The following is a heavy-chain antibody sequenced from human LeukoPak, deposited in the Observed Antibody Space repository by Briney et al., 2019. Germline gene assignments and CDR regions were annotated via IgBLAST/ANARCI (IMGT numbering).Heavy chain of an antibody. CDR1: GFAFSSYA. CDR2: INSDGSST. V-gene: IGHV3-74*01. J-gene: IGHJ4*02. Sequence: GRSLRLSCAASGFAFSSYAVHWVRQSPGKGLVWVSRINSDGSSTSYADSVKGRVAISRDNAKNTLYLQMNSLRAEDTAVYYCARDRDSSGYYVNFDYWGQGTLVTVSS. D-gene: IGHD3-22*01. CDR3: ARDRDSSGYYVNFDY.